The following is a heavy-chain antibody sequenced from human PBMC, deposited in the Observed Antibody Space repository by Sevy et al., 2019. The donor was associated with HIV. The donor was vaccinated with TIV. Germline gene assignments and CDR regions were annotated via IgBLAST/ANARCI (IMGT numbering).Heavy chain of an antibody. CDR1: GFTFSDYY. Sequence: GGSLRLSCAASGFTFSDYYMSWIRQAPGKGLEWISYISSGGSSIKYADSVKGQFTISRDNAKNSLYRQMNSLRAEDTAVYYCARHIVLMVYEPHKDGFDIWGQGTMVTVSS. D-gene: IGHD2-8*01. J-gene: IGHJ3*02. CDR3: ARHIVLMVYEPHKDGFDI. V-gene: IGHV3-11*01. CDR2: ISSGGSSI.